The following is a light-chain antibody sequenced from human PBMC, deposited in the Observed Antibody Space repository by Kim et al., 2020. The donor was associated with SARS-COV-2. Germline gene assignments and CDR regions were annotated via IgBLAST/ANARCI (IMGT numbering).Light chain of an antibody. CDR3: QQLNTYPWT. CDR2: AAS. CDR1: QGIDNH. V-gene: IGKV1-9*01. J-gene: IGKJ1*01. Sequence: ESGGDSVAVTCRTSQGIDNHLAWYQQKPGKAPKLLIFAASTLQSGVPSRFSGSGSGTEFTLTVSSLQPEDFAIYYCQQLNTYPWTFGQGTKVDIK.